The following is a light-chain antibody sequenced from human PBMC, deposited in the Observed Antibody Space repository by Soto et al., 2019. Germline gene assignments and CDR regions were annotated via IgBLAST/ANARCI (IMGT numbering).Light chain of an antibody. CDR2: GAS. CDR1: QSVTNH. J-gene: IGKJ4*01. Sequence: EILMTQSPASLSVSPGERATLSCRASQSVTNHLAWYQHKPGQAHRLLISGASTRATGIPARFSGSGSGTEFTLTNSSLQSEDFAVYYCQHYNSWPLTIGGGTKVEIK. V-gene: IGKV3-15*01. CDR3: QHYNSWPLT.